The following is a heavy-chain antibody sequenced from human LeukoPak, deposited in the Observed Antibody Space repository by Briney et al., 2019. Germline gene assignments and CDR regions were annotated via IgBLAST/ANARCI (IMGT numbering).Heavy chain of an antibody. J-gene: IGHJ1*01. CDR2: ITSSGDWT. D-gene: IGHD2/OR15-2a*01. Sequence: PGGSLRLSCAASGLSFDSYGITWVRQAPGKGLEWVSVITSSGDWTNNADSVKGRFTVSRDNSKSTVHLQMNNLRAEDTAVYHCAIVLRLGSPEHLQHLGQGTLVTVSS. CDR3: AIVLRLGSPEHLQH. V-gene: IGHV3-23*01. CDR1: GLSFDSYG.